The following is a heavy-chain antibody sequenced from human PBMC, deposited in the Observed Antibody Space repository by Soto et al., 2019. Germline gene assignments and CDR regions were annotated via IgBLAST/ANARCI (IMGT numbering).Heavy chain of an antibody. CDR3: QRGRRGTSAGTSAR. CDR1: GFTFNMYW. CDR2: IYNDGTYA. J-gene: IGHJ6*01. Sequence: GGSLRLSCAGSGFTFNMYWMHWVRQVPGKGPVWVARIYNDGTYADYADSVKGRFTISRDNAKDTLYLQMNDFRAEHSALYSCQRGRRGTSAGTSARWGQGNRVAVAS. D-gene: IGHD6-13*01. V-gene: IGHV3-74*01.